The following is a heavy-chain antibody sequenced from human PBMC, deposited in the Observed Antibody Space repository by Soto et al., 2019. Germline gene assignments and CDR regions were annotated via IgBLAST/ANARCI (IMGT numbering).Heavy chain of an antibody. Sequence: GGSLRLSCAASGFTFSSYGMHWVRQAPGKGLEWVAVISYDGSNKYYADSVKGRFTISRDNSKNTLYLQMNSLRAEDTAVYYCAKEEGDGYSYGYIFDYWGQGTLVTVSS. J-gene: IGHJ4*02. D-gene: IGHD5-18*01. V-gene: IGHV3-30*18. CDR1: GFTFSSYG. CDR2: ISYDGSNK. CDR3: AKEEGDGYSYGYIFDY.